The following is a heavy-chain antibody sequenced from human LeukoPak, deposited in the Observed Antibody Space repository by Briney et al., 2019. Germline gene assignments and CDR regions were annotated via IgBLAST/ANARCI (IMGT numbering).Heavy chain of an antibody. V-gene: IGHV4-34*01. Sequence: SETLSLTCAFYGGSFSGYYWSWIRQPPGKGLEWIGEINHSGSTNYNPSLKTRVTISVDKYKNQLALKLSSVTAADTAVYYCASVEMATIRVGWFDPWGQGTLVTVSS. CDR3: ASVEMATIRVGWFDP. D-gene: IGHD5-24*01. CDR2: INHSGST. CDR1: GGSFSGYY. J-gene: IGHJ5*02.